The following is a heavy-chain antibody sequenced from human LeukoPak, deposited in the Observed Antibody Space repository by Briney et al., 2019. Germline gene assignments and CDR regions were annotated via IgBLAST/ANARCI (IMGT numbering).Heavy chain of an antibody. CDR1: GGTFSSYA. Sequence: GASVKVSCKASGGTFSSYAISWVRQAPGQGLEWMGRIIPILGIANYAQKFQGRVTITADKSTSTAYVELSSLRSEDTAVYYCARGIAYYYYYGMDVWGQGTTVTVSS. J-gene: IGHJ6*02. CDR3: ARGIAYYYYYGMDV. V-gene: IGHV1-69*04. D-gene: IGHD2-21*01. CDR2: IIPILGIA.